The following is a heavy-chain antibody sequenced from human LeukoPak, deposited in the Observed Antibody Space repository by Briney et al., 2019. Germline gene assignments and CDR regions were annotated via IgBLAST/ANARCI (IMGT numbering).Heavy chain of an antibody. CDR2: ISSSSSTI. Sequence: GGSLRLSCAASGFSFSSYEMKWVRQAPGKGLEWVSYISSSSSTIYYADSVKGRFTISRDNAKNSLYLQMNSLRAEDTAVYYCAELGITMIGGVWGKGTTVTISS. V-gene: IGHV3-48*03. CDR3: AELGITMIGGV. CDR1: GFSFSSYE. J-gene: IGHJ6*04. D-gene: IGHD3-10*02.